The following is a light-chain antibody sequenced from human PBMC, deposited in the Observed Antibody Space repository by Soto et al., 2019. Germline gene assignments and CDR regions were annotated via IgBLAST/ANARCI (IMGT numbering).Light chain of an antibody. J-gene: IGLJ7*01. CDR3: ASWDDSLSAAV. CDR1: SSNIGSNY. V-gene: IGLV1-47*01. CDR2: RNS. Sequence: QTVVTQTPSTSGTPGQRVTISCSGSSSNIGSNYVYWYQQLPGTAPRLLIYRNSERPSGVPDRFSGSKSGTSASLPISGLRSEDEADYYCASWDDSLSAAVFGGGTQLTVL.